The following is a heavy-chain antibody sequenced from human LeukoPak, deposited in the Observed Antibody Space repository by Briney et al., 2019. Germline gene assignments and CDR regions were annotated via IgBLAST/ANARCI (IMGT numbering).Heavy chain of an antibody. CDR2: MNPNSGNT. D-gene: IGHD5-24*01. J-gene: IGHJ3*01. V-gene: IGHV1-8*01. CDR3: ARIRDGYNDAYDL. Sequence: GASVKVSCKASGYTFTSYEINWVRQATGQGLEWMGWMNPNSGNTGYAPKFQGRVTMTRNTSISTAYMELSSLRSEDTAIYYCARIRDGYNDAYDLWGQGTVVTVPS. CDR1: GYTFTSYE.